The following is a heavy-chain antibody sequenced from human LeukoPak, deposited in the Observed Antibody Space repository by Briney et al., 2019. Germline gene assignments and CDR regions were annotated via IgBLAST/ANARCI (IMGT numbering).Heavy chain of an antibody. CDR1: GFTFSSYS. CDR2: ISSSSSYI. Sequence: GGSLRLSCAASGFTFSSYSMTWVRQAPGKGLEWVSSISSSSSYIYYADSVKGRFTISRDNAKNSLYLQMNSLRAEDTAVYYCAREKRSYYDSSGYYDAFDIWGQGKMVTVSS. V-gene: IGHV3-21*01. CDR3: AREKRSYYDSSGYYDAFDI. J-gene: IGHJ3*02. D-gene: IGHD3-22*01.